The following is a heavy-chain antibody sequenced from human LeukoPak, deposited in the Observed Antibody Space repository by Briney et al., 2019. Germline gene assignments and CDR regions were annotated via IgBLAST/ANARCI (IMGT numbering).Heavy chain of an antibody. Sequence: PGGSLRLSCAASGFTFSTYGMHWVRQAPGKGLEWVAFIRYDGSDKYYADSVKGRFTISRDNSKNTVYLQMNSLRVEDTAVYYCWGTTYGGDYWGQGSLVTVSS. CDR1: GFTFSTYG. D-gene: IGHD1-7*01. J-gene: IGHJ4*02. CDR3: WGTTYGGDY. V-gene: IGHV3-30*02. CDR2: IRYDGSDK.